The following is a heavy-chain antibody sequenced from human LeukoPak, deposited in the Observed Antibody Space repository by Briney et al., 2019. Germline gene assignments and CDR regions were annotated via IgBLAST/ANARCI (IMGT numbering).Heavy chain of an antibody. CDR2: IYNGRTT. V-gene: IGHV4-39*01. CDR1: GFTFSGYS. D-gene: IGHD4-23*01. J-gene: IGHJ5*01. CDR3: VRHDGRSGGTMGAFDS. Sequence: GSLRLSCTASGFTFSGYSMNWIRQAPGKGLEWIGSIYNGRTTFSNPSLNSRVTISIVTSKNQFSLQLNSVTAADTAVYYCVRHDGRSGGTMGAFDSWGQGSLVTVSS.